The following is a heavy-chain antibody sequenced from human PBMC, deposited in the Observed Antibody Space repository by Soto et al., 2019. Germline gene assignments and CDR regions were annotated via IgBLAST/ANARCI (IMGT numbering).Heavy chain of an antibody. J-gene: IGHJ4*02. CDR2: IYYSGST. CDR3: ARAGYSFDY. Sequence: PSETLSLTYTVSGGSIVSYYWSWIRQPPGKGLEWIGYIYYSGSTNYNPSLKSRVTISVDTSKNQFSLKLSSVTAADTAVYYCARAGYSFDYWGQGTLVTVSS. CDR1: GGSIVSYY. D-gene: IGHD4-4*01. V-gene: IGHV4-59*01.